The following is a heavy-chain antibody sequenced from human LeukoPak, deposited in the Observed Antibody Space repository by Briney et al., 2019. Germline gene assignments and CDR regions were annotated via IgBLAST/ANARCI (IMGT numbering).Heavy chain of an antibody. CDR3: ARGILTGLDYFDY. Sequence: PSETLSLTCTVSGGSISSYYWSRIRQPPGKGLEWIGYIFYSGSTNCNPSLKSRVTISADTSKNQFSLKLSSVTAADTAVYYCARGILTGLDYFDYWGQGTLVTVSS. V-gene: IGHV4-59*01. D-gene: IGHD3-9*01. J-gene: IGHJ4*02. CDR1: GGSISSYY. CDR2: IFYSGST.